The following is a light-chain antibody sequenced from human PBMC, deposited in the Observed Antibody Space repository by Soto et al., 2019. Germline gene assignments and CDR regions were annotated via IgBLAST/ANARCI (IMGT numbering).Light chain of an antibody. CDR2: KAS. V-gene: IGKV1-5*03. CDR1: QSISSW. Sequence: DIQMTQSPSTLSASVGDRVIITCRASQSISSWLAWYQPKPGKAPKLLIYKASSIESGVPSRFSGSGSGTEFTLTISSLQPDDFAAYYCQQYNSYLTFGPGTKVEIK. J-gene: IGKJ3*01. CDR3: QQYNSYLT.